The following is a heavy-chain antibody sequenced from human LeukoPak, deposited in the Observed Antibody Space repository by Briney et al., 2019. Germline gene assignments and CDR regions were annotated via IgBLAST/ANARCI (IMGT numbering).Heavy chain of an antibody. D-gene: IGHD6-13*01. CDR1: GGSLSSYY. CDR2: IYYSGST. J-gene: IGHJ5*02. Sequence: PSGTLSLTCTDSGGSLSSYYWSWIRQPPGKGLEGIGDIYYSGSTNYKPSPTSRVTISVDTSKNQFSLKLSSVTAADTAVYYCARVGRGRAAAGSWFDPWGQGTLVTVSS. V-gene: IGHV4-59*01. CDR3: ARVGRGRAAAGSWFDP.